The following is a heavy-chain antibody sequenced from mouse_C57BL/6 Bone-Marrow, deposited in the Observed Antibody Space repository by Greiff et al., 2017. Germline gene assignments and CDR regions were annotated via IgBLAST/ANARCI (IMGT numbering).Heavy chain of an antibody. D-gene: IGHD2-12*01. CDR2: ILPGSGST. V-gene: IGHV1-9*01. CDR3: ASSLYYYANAY. Sequence: QVQLKESGAELMKPGASVKLSCKASGYTFTGYWIEWVKQRPGHGLEWIGEILPGSGSTNYNEKFKGKATITADTSYNTAYMQLSSLTSEDSAIYYCASSLYYYANAYWYQGTSVSVTS. CDR1: GYTFTGYW. J-gene: IGHJ4*01.